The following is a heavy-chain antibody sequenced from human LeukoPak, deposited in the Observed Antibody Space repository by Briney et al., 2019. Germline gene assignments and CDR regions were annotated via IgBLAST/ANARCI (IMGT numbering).Heavy chain of an antibody. CDR1: GFTFSYHW. CDR2: ISSSSSYI. CDR3: AREYYDILTGYPGRAFDI. Sequence: GGSLRLSCAASGFTFSYHWMTWVRQAPGKGLEWVSSISSSSSYIYYADSVKGRFTISRDNAKNSLYLQMNSLRAEDTAVYYCAREYYDILTGYPGRAFDIWGQGTMVTVSS. D-gene: IGHD3-9*01. J-gene: IGHJ3*02. V-gene: IGHV3-21*01.